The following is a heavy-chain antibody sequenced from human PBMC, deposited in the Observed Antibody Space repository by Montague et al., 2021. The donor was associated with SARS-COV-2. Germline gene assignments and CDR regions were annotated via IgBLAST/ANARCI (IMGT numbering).Heavy chain of an antibody. J-gene: IGHJ3*02. D-gene: IGHD3-22*01. CDR3: AGFPTSYYYDSKAAPATPDAFDI. CDR2: IYYSGST. Sequence: SETLSLTCTVSGGSISSSSYYWGWIRQPPGKGLEWIGSIYYSGSTYYNPSLKSRVTISVDTSKNPFSLKLSSVTAADTAVYYCAGFPTSYYYDSKAAPATPDAFDIWGQGTMVTVSS. CDR1: GGSISSSSYY. V-gene: IGHV4-39*01.